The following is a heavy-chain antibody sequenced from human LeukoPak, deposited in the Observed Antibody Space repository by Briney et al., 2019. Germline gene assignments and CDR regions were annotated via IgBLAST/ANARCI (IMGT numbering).Heavy chain of an antibody. Sequence: GGSLRLSCAASGFTFSSYAMHWVRQAPGKGLEWVAVISYDGSNKYYADSVKGRFTISRDNSKNTLYLQMNSLRAEDTAVYYCAKYQGGYYDSGSYFGYWGQGTLVTVSS. D-gene: IGHD3-10*01. J-gene: IGHJ4*02. CDR3: AKYQGGYYDSGSYFGY. CDR1: GFTFSSYA. CDR2: ISYDGSNK. V-gene: IGHV3-30-3*02.